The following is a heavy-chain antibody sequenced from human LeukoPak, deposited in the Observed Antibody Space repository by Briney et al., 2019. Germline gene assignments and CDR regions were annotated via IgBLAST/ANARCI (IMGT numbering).Heavy chain of an antibody. Sequence: GSLRLSCAASGFTFRNFAMIWARQAPGKGLEWVSGISDSGDTTYYADAVKGRFTVSRDNSKNTVYLQMNSLRVEDTATYFCAKDDVAMVRGVIIDWGQGTLVTVSS. CDR3: AKDDVAMVRGVIID. D-gene: IGHD3-10*01. V-gene: IGHV3-23*01. CDR2: ISDSGDTT. J-gene: IGHJ4*02. CDR1: GFTFRNFA.